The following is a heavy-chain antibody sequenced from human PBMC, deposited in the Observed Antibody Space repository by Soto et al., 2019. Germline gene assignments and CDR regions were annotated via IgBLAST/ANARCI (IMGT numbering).Heavy chain of an antibody. CDR2: IVYTGST. CDR1: GGSINSASYH. V-gene: IGHV4-31*03. D-gene: IGHD4-17*01. J-gene: IGHJ4*02. CDR3: ARLDYGDSAFAS. Sequence: QVQLQESGPGLVQPSETLSLTCSVSGGSINSASYHWSWLRQHPGKGLEFIGYIVYTGSTYYNPSLETRLTISVATSKNHVSLRLNAVTAADTAVYYCARLDYGDSAFASWGRGILVTVSS.